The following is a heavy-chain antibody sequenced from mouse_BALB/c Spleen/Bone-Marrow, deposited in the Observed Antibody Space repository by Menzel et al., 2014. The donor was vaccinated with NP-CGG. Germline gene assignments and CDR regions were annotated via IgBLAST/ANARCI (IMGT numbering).Heavy chain of an antibody. V-gene: IGHV1S33*01. CDR3: ARSADSSASGVAY. CDR2: IYPGDGST. D-gene: IGHD3-2*01. Sequence: SGPEVVNPGAFVRISCRASGYTFTSYAINWVKQRPGQGLEWIGWIYPGDGSTKDNEKFKCEATLTADKPSTTAYMHFSSLTSDNSAGYFCARSADSSASGVAYLGPGTFVSVPA. CDR1: GYTFTSYA. J-gene: IGHJ3*01.